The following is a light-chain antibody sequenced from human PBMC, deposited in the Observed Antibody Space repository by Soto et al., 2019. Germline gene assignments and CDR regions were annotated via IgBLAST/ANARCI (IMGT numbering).Light chain of an antibody. CDR1: QSVSSN. CDR2: GAS. Sequence: ILVTQSPATLSLSPGERATLSCRASQSVSSNFAWYQQKPGQALRLLIYGASTRATGIPARFSGSGSGTEFTLTISSLQSEDFAVYYCQQYNNWPRTFGQGTKVDIK. CDR3: QQYNNWPRT. V-gene: IGKV3-15*01. J-gene: IGKJ1*01.